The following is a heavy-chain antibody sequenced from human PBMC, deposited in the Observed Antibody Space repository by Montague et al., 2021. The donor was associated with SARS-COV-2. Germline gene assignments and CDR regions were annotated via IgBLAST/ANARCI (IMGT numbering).Heavy chain of an antibody. D-gene: IGHD5-12*01. CDR3: ARRGYTHSRLDDAFDI. CDR1: HGSISSSLSY. Sequence: SETLSLTCTVSHGSISSSLSYWGWLRQPPGKGLEWIGSIYRSGYTFYSPSLKSRITMSVDTSKNQFSLNLASVTATDTAVYCSARRGYTHSRLDDAFDIWGQGTMVTVSS. J-gene: IGHJ3*02. V-gene: IGHV4-39*01. CDR2: IYRSGYT.